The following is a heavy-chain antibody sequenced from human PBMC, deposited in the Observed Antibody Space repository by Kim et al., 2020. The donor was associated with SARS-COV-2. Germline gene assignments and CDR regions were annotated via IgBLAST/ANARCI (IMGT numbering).Heavy chain of an antibody. CDR2: INHSGST. Sequence: SETLSLTCAVYGGSFSGYYWSWIRQPPGKGLEWIGEINHSGSTNYNPSLKSRVTISVDTSKNQFSLKLSSVTAADTAVHYCARGPRRSGYYLIALYFDYWGQGTLVTVSS. CDR1: GGSFSGYY. J-gene: IGHJ4*02. D-gene: IGHD3-22*01. CDR3: ARGPRRSGYYLIALYFDY. V-gene: IGHV4-34*01.